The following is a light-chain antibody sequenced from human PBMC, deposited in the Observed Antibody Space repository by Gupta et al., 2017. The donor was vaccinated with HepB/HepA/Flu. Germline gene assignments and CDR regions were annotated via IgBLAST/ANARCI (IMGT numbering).Light chain of an antibody. CDR2: SIS. CDR1: QRIDNN. CDR3: QQNVSRPPYT. J-gene: IGKJ2*01. V-gene: IGKV1-39*01. Sequence: DIQMTQSPSSLSASVGDRVTITCRASQRIDNNLNWYQQRLGKAPHLLIYSISSLQTGVPSRFSGSGSGTEFTLTISSRKPEDFGAYYCQQNVSRPPYTFGQGTKVEIK.